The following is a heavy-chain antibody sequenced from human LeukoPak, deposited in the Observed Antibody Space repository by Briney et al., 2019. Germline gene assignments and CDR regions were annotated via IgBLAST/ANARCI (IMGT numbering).Heavy chain of an antibody. Sequence: ASVKVSCKASGYTFTSYGISWVRQAPGQGLEWMGWISAYNGNTNYAQKLQGRVTMTTDTSTSTAYMELRSLRSDDTAVYYCARDLPAHYSSGWYADEYFQHWGQGTLVTVSS. CDR2: ISAYNGNT. CDR1: GYTFTSYG. V-gene: IGHV1-18*01. CDR3: ARDLPAHYSSGWYADEYFQH. J-gene: IGHJ1*01. D-gene: IGHD6-19*01.